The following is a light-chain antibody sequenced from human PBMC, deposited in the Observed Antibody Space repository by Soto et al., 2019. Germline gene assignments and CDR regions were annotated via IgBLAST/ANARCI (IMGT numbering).Light chain of an antibody. CDR3: QQYNDWPRT. CDR2: GAS. Sequence: VLTQSPATLSLSPGERATLSCRASQSVSSNLVWYQQKPGQAPRLLIYGASNRATGIPARFSGSGSGTEFTLTISSLPSEDFAVYYCQQYNDWPRTFGQGTKVEIK. CDR1: QSVSSN. V-gene: IGKV3-15*01. J-gene: IGKJ1*01.